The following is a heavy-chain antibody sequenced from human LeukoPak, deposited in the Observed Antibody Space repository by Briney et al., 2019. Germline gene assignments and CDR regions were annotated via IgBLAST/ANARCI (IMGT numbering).Heavy chain of an antibody. CDR2: ICAASHGI. D-gene: IGHD4-17*01. Sequence: GGSLTLSCAASGFTFDTYSMTWVRQAPEKGLEWISHICAASHGIKYVASVKGRFTISRDNAKNSVFLQMTSLRPEDTAVYYCAKDGVTVTTYDYWGQGTLVTVSS. CDR3: AKDGVTVTTYDY. J-gene: IGHJ4*02. V-gene: IGHV3-48*01. CDR1: GFTFDTYS.